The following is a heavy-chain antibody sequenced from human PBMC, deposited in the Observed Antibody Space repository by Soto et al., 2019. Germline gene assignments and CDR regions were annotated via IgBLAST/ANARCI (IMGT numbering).Heavy chain of an antibody. V-gene: IGHV3-48*03. CDR2: ISSSGSTI. Sequence: HPGGSLRLSCAASGFTFSSDEMNWVGQAPGKGLEGVSYISSSGSTIYYADSVKGRFTISRDNAKNSLYLQMNSLRAEDTAVYYCAPSITGTNVNWFDPWGQGPLVTASS. D-gene: IGHD1-20*01. CDR3: APSITGTNVNWFDP. J-gene: IGHJ5*02. CDR1: GFTFSSDE.